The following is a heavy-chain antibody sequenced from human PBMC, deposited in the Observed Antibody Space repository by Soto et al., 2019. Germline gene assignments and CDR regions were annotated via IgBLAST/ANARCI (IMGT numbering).Heavy chain of an antibody. J-gene: IGHJ5*02. CDR3: AKDPNLWFGELTRFDL. CDR2: ISYDGSRK. Sequence: QVQLVESGGGVVQPGRSLRLSCAASGFTFSSYGMNWVRQAPGKGLEWVALISYDGSRKDYADSVQGRFTISRDNSKNKLYLEMNSLRVEDTAVYYCAKDPNLWFGELTRFDLWGQGTLVTVSS. D-gene: IGHD3-10*01. CDR1: GFTFSSYG. V-gene: IGHV3-30*18.